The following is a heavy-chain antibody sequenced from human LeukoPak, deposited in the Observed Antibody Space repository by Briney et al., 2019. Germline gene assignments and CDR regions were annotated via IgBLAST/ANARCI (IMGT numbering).Heavy chain of an antibody. CDR3: ARESITGHRDFDY. CDR2: ISGSGGST. D-gene: IGHD1-20*01. CDR1: GFTFSSYA. Sequence: GGSLRLSCAASGFTFSSYAMSWVRQAPGKGLEWVSAISGSGGSTYYADSVKGRFTMSRDNAKNSLYLQMNSLRAEDTAVYYCARESITGHRDFDYWGQGTLVTVSS. J-gene: IGHJ4*02. V-gene: IGHV3-23*01.